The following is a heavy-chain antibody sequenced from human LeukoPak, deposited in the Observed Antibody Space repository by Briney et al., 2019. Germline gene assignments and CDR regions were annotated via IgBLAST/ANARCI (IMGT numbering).Heavy chain of an antibody. CDR2: INSDGSST. CDR3: AGGRSGDY. J-gene: IGHJ4*02. CDR1: GFTFSSYW. Sequence: GGSLRLSCAASGFTFSSYWMHWIRQAAGKGLVWVARINSDGSSTSYADSVKGRFTISRDNAKNTLYLQMNSLRADDTAVYYCAGGRSGDYWGQGTLVTVSS. V-gene: IGHV3-74*01. D-gene: IGHD3-10*01.